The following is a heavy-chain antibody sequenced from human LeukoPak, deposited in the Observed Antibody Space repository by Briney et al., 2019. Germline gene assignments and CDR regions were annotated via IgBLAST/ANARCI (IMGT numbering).Heavy chain of an antibody. V-gene: IGHV4-39*07. Sequence: PSETLSLTCTVSGVSIISSNSYWGWIRQPPGKGLEWIGSIYYSGSTYYNPSLKSRVTISVDTSKNQFSLKLSSVTAADTAMYYCAREGSSYDSSTNDAFDIWGQGTMVTVSS. CDR1: GVSIISSNSY. CDR3: AREGSSYDSSTNDAFDI. J-gene: IGHJ3*02. D-gene: IGHD3-22*01. CDR2: IYYSGST.